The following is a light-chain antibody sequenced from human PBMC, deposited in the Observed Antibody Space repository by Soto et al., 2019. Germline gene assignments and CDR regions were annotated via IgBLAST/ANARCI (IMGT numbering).Light chain of an antibody. CDR1: SSNIGAGYD. V-gene: IGLV1-40*01. CDR3: QSYDSSLSRV. Sequence: QSVLTQPPSVSGAPGQRVTISCTGSSSNIGAGYDVHWYQQLPGTATKLLIYGNSNRPSGVPDRFSGSKSGTSASLSITGLQAEDEADYYCQSYDSSLSRVFGTGTKLTVL. J-gene: IGLJ1*01. CDR2: GNS.